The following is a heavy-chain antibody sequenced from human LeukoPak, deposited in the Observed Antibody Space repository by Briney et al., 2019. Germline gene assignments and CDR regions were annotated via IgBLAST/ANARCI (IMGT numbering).Heavy chain of an antibody. V-gene: IGHV3-23*01. CDR1: GFTFSSYS. CDR3: ATEAHMTTVTTPDY. J-gene: IGHJ4*02. CDR2: ISGSGGST. D-gene: IGHD4-11*01. Sequence: GGSLRLSCAASGFTFSSYSMNCVRQAPGKGLEWVSAISGSGGSTYYADSVKGRFTISRDNSKNTLYLQMNSLRAEDTAVYYCATEAHMTTVTTPDYWGQGTLVTVSS.